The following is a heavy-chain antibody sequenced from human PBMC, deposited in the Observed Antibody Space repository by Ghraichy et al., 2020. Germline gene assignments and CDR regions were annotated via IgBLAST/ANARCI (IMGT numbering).Heavy chain of an antibody. CDR2: INHSGST. CDR3: AGRHSRRGIAVAGRGNWFDP. Sequence: SQTLSLTCAVYGGSFSGYYWSWIRQPPGKGLEWIGEINHSGSTNYNPSLKSRVTISVDTSKNQFSLKLSSVTAADTAVYYCAGRHSRRGIAVAGRGNWFDPWGQGTLVTVSS. J-gene: IGHJ5*02. V-gene: IGHV4-34*01. D-gene: IGHD6-19*01. CDR1: GGSFSGYY.